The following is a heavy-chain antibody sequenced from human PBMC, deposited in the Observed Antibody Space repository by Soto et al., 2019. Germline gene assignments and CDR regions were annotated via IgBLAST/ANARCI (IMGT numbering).Heavy chain of an antibody. Sequence: ASVKVSCTASGYTFTGYYMHWVRQAPGQGLEWMGWINPNSGGTNYAQKFQGWVTMTRDTSISTAYMELSRLRSDDTAVYYCARERPTMVRGVITDNWFDPWGQGTLVTVSS. CDR1: GYTFTGYY. CDR2: INPNSGGT. D-gene: IGHD3-10*01. J-gene: IGHJ5*02. V-gene: IGHV1-2*04. CDR3: ARERPTMVRGVITDNWFDP.